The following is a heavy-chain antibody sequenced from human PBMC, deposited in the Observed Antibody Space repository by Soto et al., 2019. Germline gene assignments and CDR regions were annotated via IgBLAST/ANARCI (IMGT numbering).Heavy chain of an antibody. V-gene: IGHV4-31*03. J-gene: IGHJ5*02. D-gene: IGHD6-13*01. Sequence: PSETLSLTCTVSGGSISSGGYYWSWIRQHPGKGLEWIGYIYYSGSTYYNPSLKSRVTISVDTSKNQFSLKLSSVTAADTAVYYCARARIAAAGTPWFDPWGQGTLVTVSS. CDR3: ARARIAAAGTPWFDP. CDR2: IYYSGST. CDR1: GGSISSGGYY.